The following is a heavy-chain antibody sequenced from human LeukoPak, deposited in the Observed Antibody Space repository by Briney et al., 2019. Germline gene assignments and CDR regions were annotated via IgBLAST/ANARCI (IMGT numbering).Heavy chain of an antibody. CDR3: ARDLAYSRLDY. CDR2: INPDGNKK. V-gene: IGHV3-7*01. CDR1: GLTSSSSW. Sequence: GVSLRLSCAVSGLTSSSSWMDWVRQAPGKGLEWVASINPDGNKKYSADSVKGRFTISRDNAENSLYLQMNSLRVEDTAFYYCARDLAYSRLDYWGQGMLVTVSS. D-gene: IGHD5-18*01. J-gene: IGHJ4*02.